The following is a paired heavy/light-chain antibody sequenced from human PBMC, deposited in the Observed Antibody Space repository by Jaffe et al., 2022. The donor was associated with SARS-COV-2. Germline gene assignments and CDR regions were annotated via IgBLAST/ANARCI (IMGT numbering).Light chain of an antibody. CDR2: EVS. J-gene: IGLJ1*01. V-gene: IGLV2-14*01. CDR3: SSYTSSSTLFYV. Sequence: QSALTQPASVSGSPGQSITISCTGTSSDVGGYNYVSWYQQHPGKAPKLMIYEVSNRPSGVSNRFSGSKSGNTASLTISGLQAEDEADYYCSSYTSSSTLFYVFGTGTKVTVL. CDR1: SSDVGGYNY.
Heavy chain of an antibody. CDR1: GFTFSSYG. J-gene: IGHJ6*02. CDR2: IWYDGSNK. Sequence: QVQLVESGGGVVQPGRSLRLSCAASGFTFSSYGMHWVRQAPGKGLEWVAVIWYDGSNKYYADSVKGRFTISRDNSKNTLYLQMNSLRAEDTAVYYCARDGGYCSSTSCYGYYYYGMDVWGQGTTVTVSS. V-gene: IGHV3-33*01. D-gene: IGHD2-2*01. CDR3: ARDGGYCSSTSCYGYYYYGMDV.